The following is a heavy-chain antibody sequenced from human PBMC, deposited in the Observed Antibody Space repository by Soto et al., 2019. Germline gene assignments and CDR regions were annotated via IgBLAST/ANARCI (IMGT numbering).Heavy chain of an antibody. D-gene: IGHD5-18*01. CDR2: ISYDGSNK. J-gene: IGHJ4*02. Sequence: GGSLRLSCAAPGFTFSSYGMHWVRQAPGKGLEWVAVISYDGSNKYYADSVKGRFTISRDNSKNTLYLQMNSLRAEDTAVYYCAKGIQLFPNDYWGQGTLVTVSS. CDR1: GFTFSSYG. V-gene: IGHV3-30*18. CDR3: AKGIQLFPNDY.